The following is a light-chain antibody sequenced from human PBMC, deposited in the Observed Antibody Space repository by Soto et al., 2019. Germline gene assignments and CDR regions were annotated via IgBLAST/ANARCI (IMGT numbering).Light chain of an antibody. CDR3: SSQTASATVL. J-gene: IGLJ2*01. Sequence: QSVLTQPPSASATPGQRVTISCSGSSSNIGTNYVYWYQHLPGTAPKLLIYRNDQRPSGVPDRFSGSMSGTAASLAIGGLRSEDEADYYCSSQTASATVLFGGGTKLTVL. CDR2: RND. V-gene: IGLV1-47*01. CDR1: SSNIGTNY.